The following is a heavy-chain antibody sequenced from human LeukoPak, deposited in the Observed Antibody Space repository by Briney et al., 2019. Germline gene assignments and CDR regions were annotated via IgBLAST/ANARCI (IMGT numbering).Heavy chain of an antibody. CDR2: IIPILGLT. Sequence: ASVKVSCKASGGTLSSYPVSWVRQAPGQGLELMRRIIPILGLTNYAQRFQGRVMITADTSTKTVYMELNSLTSEDTAVYYCASRYYDSSEYYKYYFDYWGQGTLVTVSS. V-gene: IGHV1-69*02. CDR3: ASRYYDSSEYYKYYFDY. D-gene: IGHD3-22*01. J-gene: IGHJ4*02. CDR1: GGTLSSYP.